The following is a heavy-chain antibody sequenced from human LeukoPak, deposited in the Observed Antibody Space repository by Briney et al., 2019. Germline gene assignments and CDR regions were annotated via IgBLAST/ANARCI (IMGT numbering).Heavy chain of an antibody. D-gene: IGHD3-10*01. V-gene: IGHV4-34*01. CDR1: GGSFSGYY. J-gene: IGHJ4*02. CDR3: ARNVSRGYFDY. CDR2: INHSGST. Sequence: SETPSLTCAVYGGSFSGYYWSWIRQPPGKGLEWIGEINHSGSTNYNPSLKSRVTISVDTSKNQFSLKLSSVTAADTAVYFCARNVSRGYFDYWGQGTLVTVSS.